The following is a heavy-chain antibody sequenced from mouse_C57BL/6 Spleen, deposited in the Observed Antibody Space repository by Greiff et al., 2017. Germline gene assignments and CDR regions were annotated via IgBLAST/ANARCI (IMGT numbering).Heavy chain of an antibody. D-gene: IGHD5-1*01. Sequence: VQLQQPGPELVKPGASVKISCKASGYSFTDYNMNWVKQRHGQSLEWIGVINPNYGTTNYNQKFKSKATLTVDQSSSTAYMQLNSLTSEDSAVYYCARESNYGRDYWGQGTSVTVSA. CDR3: ARESNYGRDY. CDR2: INPNYGTT. V-gene: IGHV1-39*01. CDR1: GYSFTDYN. J-gene: IGHJ4*01.